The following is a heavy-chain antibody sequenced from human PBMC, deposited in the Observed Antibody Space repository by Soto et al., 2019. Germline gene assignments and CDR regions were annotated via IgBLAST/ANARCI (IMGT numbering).Heavy chain of an antibody. J-gene: IGHJ6*02. CDR1: GFTFSSYG. CDR2: IWYDGSNK. CDR3: ARDVDSSGCYYYYGMDV. Sequence: QVQLVESGGGVVQPGRSLRLSCAASGFTFSSYGMHWVRQAPGKGLEWVAVIWYDGSNKYYADSVKGRFTISRDNSKNTLYLQMNSLRAEDTAVYYCARDVDSSGCYYYYGMDVWGQGTTVTVSS. D-gene: IGHD3-22*01. V-gene: IGHV3-33*01.